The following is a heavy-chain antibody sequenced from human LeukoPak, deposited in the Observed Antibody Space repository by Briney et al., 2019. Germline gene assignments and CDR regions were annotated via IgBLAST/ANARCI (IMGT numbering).Heavy chain of an antibody. V-gene: IGHV5-51*01. CDR1: GYNFTTYW. CDR2: IWPGDSDT. Sequence: GEPPKISCKGSGYNFTTYWIGWVRQMPGKGLEWMGIIWPGDSDTTYSSSFQGQVIISADKSISTAYLQWSSLKASDTAMYYCARQLATYYYYIDVWGKGTTVTVSS. J-gene: IGHJ6*03. CDR3: ARQLATYYYYIDV.